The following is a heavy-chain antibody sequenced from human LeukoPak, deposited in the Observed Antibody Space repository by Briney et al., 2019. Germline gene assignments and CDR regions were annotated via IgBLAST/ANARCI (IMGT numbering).Heavy chain of an antibody. CDR2: INHSGST. J-gene: IGHJ4*03. D-gene: IGHD1-20*01. CDR3: ARGARYNWNYFDY. CDR1: GGSFSGYY. Sequence: SETLSLTCAVYGGSFSGYYWSLIRQPPGKGLEWIGEINHSGSTNYNPSLKSRVTISVDTSKNQVSLKLSSVTAADTAVYYCARGARYNWNYFDYWGQGTTVTVSS. V-gene: IGHV4-34*01.